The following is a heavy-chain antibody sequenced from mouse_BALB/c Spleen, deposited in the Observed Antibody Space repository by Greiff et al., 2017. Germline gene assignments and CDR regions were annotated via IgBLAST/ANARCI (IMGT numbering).Heavy chain of an antibody. D-gene: IGHD1-2*01. V-gene: IGHV1-18*01. J-gene: IGHJ2*01. CDR1: GYTFTDYN. CDR3: ARSQFITMAYFDY. Sequence: EVQLQQSGPELVKPGASVKIPCKASGYTFTDYNMDWVKQSHGKSLEWIGDINPNNGGTIYNQKFKGKATLTVDKSSSTAYMELRSLTSEDTAVYYCARSQFITMAYFDYWGQGTTLTVSS. CDR2: INPNNGGT.